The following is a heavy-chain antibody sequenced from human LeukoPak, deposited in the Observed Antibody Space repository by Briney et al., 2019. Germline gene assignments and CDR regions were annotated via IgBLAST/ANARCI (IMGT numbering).Heavy chain of an antibody. CDR2: ISWNSGRI. D-gene: IGHD3-10*01. Sequence: SRSLSWAPSAFTFDDYAMHWVRQPPGKFLEWVSGISWNSGRIGYADSVKGRLTISRDNAKNSLYLQMNSLRAEDTALYYCAKDISSSEVLGFDYWGQGTLVTVSS. CDR3: AKDISSSEVLGFDY. CDR1: AFTFDDYA. V-gene: IGHV3-9*01. J-gene: IGHJ4*02.